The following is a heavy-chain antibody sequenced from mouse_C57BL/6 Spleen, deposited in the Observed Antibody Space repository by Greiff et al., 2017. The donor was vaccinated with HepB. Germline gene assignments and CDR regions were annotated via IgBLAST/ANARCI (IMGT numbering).Heavy chain of an antibody. J-gene: IGHJ2*01. CDR2: INPNNGGT. V-gene: IGHV1-26*01. Sequence: EVQLQQAGPELVKPGASVKISGKASGYTFTDYYMNWVKQSHGKSLEWIGDINPNNGGTSYNQKFKGKATLTVDKSSSTAYMELRSLTSEDSAVYYCARDYYGSSFYFDYWGQGTTLTVSS. CDR1: GYTFTDYY. CDR3: ARDYYGSSFYFDY. D-gene: IGHD1-1*01.